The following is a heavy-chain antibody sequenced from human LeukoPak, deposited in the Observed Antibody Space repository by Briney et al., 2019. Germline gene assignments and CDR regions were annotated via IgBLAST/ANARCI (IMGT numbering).Heavy chain of an antibody. V-gene: IGHV1-2*02. CDR2: INPNSGGT. Sequence: ASVKVSCKASGYTFTGYYMQWVRQAPGQGLEWMGWINPNSGGTNYAQKFQGRVTMTRDTSISTAYMELSRLRSDDTAVYYCARGGSLDSNYYFDYWGQGTLVTVSS. J-gene: IGHJ4*02. D-gene: IGHD4-11*01. CDR1: GYTFTGYY. CDR3: ARGGSLDSNYYFDY.